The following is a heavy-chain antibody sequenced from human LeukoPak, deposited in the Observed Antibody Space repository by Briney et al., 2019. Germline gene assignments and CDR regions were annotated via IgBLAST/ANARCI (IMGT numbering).Heavy chain of an antibody. CDR2: ISSNGGST. CDR1: GFTFSNCA. D-gene: IGHD4-17*01. CDR3: ARVLANGDSKTLDF. V-gene: IGHV3-64*01. Sequence: PGGSLRLSCAASGFTFSNCAMHWVRQAPGKGLEYVSAISSNGGSTYYANSVKGRFTISRDNSKNTLYLQMGSLRAEDMAVYYCARVLANGDSKTLDFWGQGTLVTVSS. J-gene: IGHJ4*02.